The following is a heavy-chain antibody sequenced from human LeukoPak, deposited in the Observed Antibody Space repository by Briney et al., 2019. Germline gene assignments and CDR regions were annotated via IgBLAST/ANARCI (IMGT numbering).Heavy chain of an antibody. CDR2: ISAYNGNT. CDR3: ARARKCGSTSCYTGGVHY. V-gene: IGHV1-18*01. J-gene: IGHJ4*02. D-gene: IGHD2-2*02. Sequence: ASVKVSCKASGYTFTSYGISWVRQAPGQGLEWMGWISAYNGNTNYAQKLQGRVTMTTDTSTSTAYMELRSLRSDDTAVYYCARARKCGSTSCYTGGVHYWGQGTLVTVSS. CDR1: GYTFTSYG.